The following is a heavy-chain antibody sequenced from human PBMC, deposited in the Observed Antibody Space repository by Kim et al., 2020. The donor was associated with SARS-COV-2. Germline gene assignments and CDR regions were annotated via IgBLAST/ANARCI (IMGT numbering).Heavy chain of an antibody. V-gene: IGHV4-39*01. CDR3: ARHRDGYNQASDY. J-gene: IGHJ4*02. CDR2: IYYSGST. Sequence: SETLSLTCTVSGGSISSSSYYWGWIRQPPGKGLEWIGSIYYSGSTYYNPSLKSRVTISVDTSKNQFSLKLSSVTAADTAVYYCARHRDGYNQASDYWGQGTLVTVSS. CDR1: GGSISSSSYY. D-gene: IGHD5-12*01.